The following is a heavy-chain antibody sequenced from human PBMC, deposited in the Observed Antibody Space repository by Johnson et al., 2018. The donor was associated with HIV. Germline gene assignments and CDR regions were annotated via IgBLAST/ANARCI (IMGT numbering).Heavy chain of an antibody. D-gene: IGHD4-17*01. J-gene: IGHJ3*02. CDR1: GFTFSSYA. CDR3: ARDSGVNYGWDAFDI. CDR2: ISYDGSNK. Sequence: VQLVESGGGLVQPGGSLRLSCAASGFTFSSYAMHWVRQAPGKGLEWVAVISYDGSNKYYADSVKGRFTISRDNSKNTLYLQMNSLRAEDTAVYYCARDSGVNYGWDAFDIWGQGTMVTVSS. V-gene: IGHV3-30*04.